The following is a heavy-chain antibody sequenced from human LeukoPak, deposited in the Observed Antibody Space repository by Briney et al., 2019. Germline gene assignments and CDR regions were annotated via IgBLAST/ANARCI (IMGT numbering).Heavy chain of an antibody. V-gene: IGHV3-23*01. D-gene: IGHD1-26*01. Sequence: GGSLRLSCAASGFTFSSYAMSWVRQAPGKGLEWVSAISGSGGSTYYADSVKGRFTISRDNSKNTLYLQMNSLRAEDTAVYYCAKDREPSTRGATIDYFDYWGQGNLVTVSS. CDR2: ISGSGGST. CDR3: AKDREPSTRGATIDYFDY. J-gene: IGHJ4*02. CDR1: GFTFSSYA.